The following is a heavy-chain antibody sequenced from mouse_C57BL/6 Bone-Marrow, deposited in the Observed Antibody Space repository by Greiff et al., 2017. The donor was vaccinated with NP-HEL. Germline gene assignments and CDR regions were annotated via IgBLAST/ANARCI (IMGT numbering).Heavy chain of an antibody. CDR2: ISSGGDYI. V-gene: IGHV5-9-1*02. J-gene: IGHJ3*01. CDR1: GFTFSSYA. CDR3: TRVLYDYDGGAWFAY. D-gene: IGHD2-4*01. Sequence: DVHLVESGEGLVKPGGSLKLSCAASGFTFSSYAMSWVRQTPEKRLEWVAYISSGGDYIYYADTVKGRFTISRDNARNTLYLQMSSLKSEDTAMYYCTRVLYDYDGGAWFAYWGQGTLVTVSA.